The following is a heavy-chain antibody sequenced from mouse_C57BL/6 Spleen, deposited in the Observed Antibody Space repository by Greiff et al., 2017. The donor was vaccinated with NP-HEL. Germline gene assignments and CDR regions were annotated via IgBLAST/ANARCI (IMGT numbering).Heavy chain of an antibody. V-gene: IGHV5-17*01. Sequence: EVKLVESGGGLVKPGGSLKLSCAASGFTFSDYGMHWVRQAPEKGLEWVAYISSGSSTIYYADTVKGRFTISRDNAKNTLFLQMTSLRSEDTAMYYCARTGLLRYYFDYWGQGTTLTVSS. J-gene: IGHJ2*01. CDR1: GFTFSDYG. D-gene: IGHD1-1*01. CDR3: ARTGLLRYYFDY. CDR2: ISSGSSTI.